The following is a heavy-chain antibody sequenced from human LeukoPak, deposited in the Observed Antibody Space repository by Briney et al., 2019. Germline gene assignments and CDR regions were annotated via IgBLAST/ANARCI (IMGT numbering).Heavy chain of an antibody. Sequence: ASVKVSCKTSGYTFTDFYMHWVRQAPGQGLEWMGWINPNSGGANYAQKFQGRVTMTEDTSTDTAYMELSSLRSEDTAVYYCATGFLRGATTRYWGQGTLVTVSS. V-gene: IGHV1-2*02. CDR1: GYTFTDFY. CDR3: ATGFLRGATTRY. CDR2: INPNSGGA. J-gene: IGHJ4*02. D-gene: IGHD1-26*01.